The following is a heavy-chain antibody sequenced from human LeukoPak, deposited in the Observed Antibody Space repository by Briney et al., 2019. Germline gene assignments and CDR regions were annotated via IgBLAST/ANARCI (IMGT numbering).Heavy chain of an antibody. CDR3: ARASRLDYDFDY. V-gene: IGHV1-46*01. Sequence: ASVKVSCKASGYTFTSYYMHWVRQAPGQGLEWMGIINPSGGSTSYAQKFQGRVTMTRDMSTSTVYMELSGLRSEDTAVYYCARASRLDYDFDYWGQGTLVTVSS. D-gene: IGHD4-17*01. CDR1: GYTFTSYY. CDR2: INPSGGST. J-gene: IGHJ4*02.